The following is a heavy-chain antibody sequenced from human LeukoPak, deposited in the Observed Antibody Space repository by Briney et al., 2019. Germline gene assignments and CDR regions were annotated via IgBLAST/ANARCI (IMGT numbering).Heavy chain of an antibody. Sequence: ASVKVSCKASGYTFTSYYMHWVRQAPGQGLEWMGIINPSGGSTSYAQKFQGRVTMTRDTSTSTVYMELSSLRSEDTAVYYCARTIPGIAVAGDYYYYGMDVWGQGTTVTVSS. CDR2: INPSGGST. J-gene: IGHJ6*02. V-gene: IGHV1-46*01. CDR1: GYTFTSYY. D-gene: IGHD6-19*01. CDR3: ARTIPGIAVAGDYYYYGMDV.